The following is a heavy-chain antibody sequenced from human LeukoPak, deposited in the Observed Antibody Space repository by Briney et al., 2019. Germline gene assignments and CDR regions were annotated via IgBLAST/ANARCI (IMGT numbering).Heavy chain of an antibody. D-gene: IGHD2-21*01. Sequence: GESLKISCQGSGYTFTSYWIAWVRQMPGEGLEWMGIIYPGDSDTRYSPSFQGQATISADKSISTAFLQWSSLKASDSAMYYCASLRSYSDAFDIWGQGTMVTVPS. CDR2: IYPGDSDT. CDR1: GYTFTSYW. V-gene: IGHV5-51*01. CDR3: ASLRSYSDAFDI. J-gene: IGHJ3*02.